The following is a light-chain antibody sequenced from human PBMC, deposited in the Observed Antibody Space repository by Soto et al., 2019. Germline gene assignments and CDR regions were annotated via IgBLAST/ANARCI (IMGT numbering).Light chain of an antibody. CDR3: QQRSNWPPAIT. V-gene: IGKV3-11*01. Sequence: ELVITQSPATLSLSPVERATLSCRASQSVSSYLAWYQQKPGQAPRLLIYDASNRATGIPARFSGSGSGTDFTLTISSLEPEDFAVYYCQQRSNWPPAITFGQGTRLEIK. CDR2: DAS. J-gene: IGKJ5*01. CDR1: QSVSSY.